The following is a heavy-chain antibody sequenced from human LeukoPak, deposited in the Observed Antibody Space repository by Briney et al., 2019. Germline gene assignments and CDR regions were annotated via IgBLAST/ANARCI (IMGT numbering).Heavy chain of an antibody. CDR1: GFTFSSYG. CDR3: AKGGITMVVPHPYYYYMDV. V-gene: IGHV3-33*06. J-gene: IGHJ6*03. Sequence: PGGSLRLSCAASGFTFSSYGMHWVRQAPGKGLEWVAVIWYDGSNKYYADSVKGRFTISRDNSKNTLYLQMNSLRAEDTAVYYCAKGGITMVVPHPYYYYMDVWGKGTTVTVSS. CDR2: IWYDGSNK. D-gene: IGHD3-10*01.